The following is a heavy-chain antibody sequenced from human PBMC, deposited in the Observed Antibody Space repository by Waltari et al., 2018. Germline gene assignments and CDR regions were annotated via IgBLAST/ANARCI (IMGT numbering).Heavy chain of an antibody. CDR1: GYTFTSYA. CDR2: INAGNGNT. V-gene: IGHV1-3*01. Sequence: QVQLVQSGAEVEKPGAAVKVSCKASGYTFTSYAMHWVRQAPGQRLEWMGWINAGNGNTKYSQKFQGRVTITRDTSASTAYMELSSLRSEDTAVYYCARALGWVVIRGGMDVWGQGTTVTVSS. D-gene: IGHD3-22*01. CDR3: ARALGWVVIRGGMDV. J-gene: IGHJ6*02.